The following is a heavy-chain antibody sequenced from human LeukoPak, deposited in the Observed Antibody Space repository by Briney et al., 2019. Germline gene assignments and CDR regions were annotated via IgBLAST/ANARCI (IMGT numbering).Heavy chain of an antibody. CDR1: GFTFSSYW. J-gene: IGHJ5*02. Sequence: GGSLRLSCAASGFTFSSYWMSWVRQAPGKGLEWVANIKQDGSEKYDVDSVKGRFTISRDNSKNTLYLQMNSLRAEDTAVYYCALGLGYGNPWGQGTLVTVSS. CDR3: ALGLGYGNP. D-gene: IGHD2-15*01. CDR2: IKQDGSEK. V-gene: IGHV3-7*03.